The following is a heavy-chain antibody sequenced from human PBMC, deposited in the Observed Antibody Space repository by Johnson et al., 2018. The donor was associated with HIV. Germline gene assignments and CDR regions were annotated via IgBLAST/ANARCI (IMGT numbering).Heavy chain of an antibody. J-gene: IGHJ3*02. V-gene: IGHV3-30-3*01. CDR2: ISYDGSNK. CDR1: GFTFSSYA. D-gene: IGHD1-26*01. CDR3: AREGRLGSYLGGVAFDI. Sequence: QLVESGGGLIQPGGSLRLSCAASGFTFSSYAMHWVRQAPGKGLEWVAVISYDGSNKYYADSVNGRFTISRDNVKNSLHLQMDSLRAEDTALYYCAREGRLGSYLGGVAFDIWGQGTMVTVSS.